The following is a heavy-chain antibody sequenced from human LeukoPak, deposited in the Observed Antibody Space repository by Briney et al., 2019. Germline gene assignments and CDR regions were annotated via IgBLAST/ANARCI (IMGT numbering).Heavy chain of an antibody. CDR2: INPHSGGT. V-gene: IGHV1-2*02. Sequence: GASVKVSCKASGYTFTDYYIHWVRQAPGQGLEWMGWINPHSGGTNYAQSLQGRVTMTRDRSISTAYMELSRLTSDDTAVYYCARDPLSNSWYYFDYWGQGTLVTVS. D-gene: IGHD2-2*01. CDR1: GYTFTDYY. J-gene: IGHJ4*02. CDR3: ARDPLSNSWYYFDY.